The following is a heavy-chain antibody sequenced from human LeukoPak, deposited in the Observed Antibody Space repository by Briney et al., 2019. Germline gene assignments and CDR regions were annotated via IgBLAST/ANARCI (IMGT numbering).Heavy chain of an antibody. D-gene: IGHD2-15*01. CDR1: GGSISSSSYY. V-gene: IGHV4-39*01. J-gene: IGHJ4*02. CDR2: IYYSGST. Sequence: SETLSLTYTVSGGSISSSSYYWGWIRQPPGKGLEWIGSIYYSGSTYYNPSLKSRVTISVDTSKNQFSMKLRSVNAADTAVYYCAGGGSWNWGQGTLVTVSS. CDR3: AGGGSWN.